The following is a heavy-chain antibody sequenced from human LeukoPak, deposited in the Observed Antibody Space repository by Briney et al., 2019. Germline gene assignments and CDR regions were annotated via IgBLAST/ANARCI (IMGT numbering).Heavy chain of an antibody. V-gene: IGHV1-69*13. D-gene: IGHD3-22*01. CDR1: GGTFSSYA. CDR3: ARSPDSSGYYPALYYFDY. CDR2: IIPIFGTA. J-gene: IGHJ4*02. Sequence: SVKVSCKASGGTFSSYAISWVRQAPGQGLELMGGIIPIFGTANYAQKFQGRVTITADESTSTAYMELSSLRSEDTAVYYCARSPDSSGYYPALYYFDYWGQGTLVTVSS.